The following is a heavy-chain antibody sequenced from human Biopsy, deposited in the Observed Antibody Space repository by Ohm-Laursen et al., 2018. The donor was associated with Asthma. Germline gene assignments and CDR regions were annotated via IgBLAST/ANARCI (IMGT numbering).Heavy chain of an antibody. D-gene: IGHD2-2*01. Sequence: SLRLSCAASGFMFRSFGMHWVRQAPDKGLEWVALIWYDGNQKVYADSVKGRFTISRDNSKNTVYLQMNSLSAEDTAVYFCARVRFCSSTNCFNYFDSWGQGTLVTVSS. CDR1: GFMFRSFG. CDR2: IWYDGNQK. CDR3: ARVRFCSSTNCFNYFDS. J-gene: IGHJ4*02. V-gene: IGHV3-33*08.